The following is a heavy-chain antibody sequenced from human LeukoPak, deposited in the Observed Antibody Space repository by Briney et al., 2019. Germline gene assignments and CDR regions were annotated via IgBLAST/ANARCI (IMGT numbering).Heavy chain of an antibody. CDR1: GFTFSSYA. D-gene: IGHD3-22*01. Sequence: GGSLRLSCAASGFTFSSYAMSWVRQAPGKGLEWVSAISGSGGSTYYADSVKGRFTISRDNSKNTLYLQMNSLRAEDTAVYYCAKPEPYYYDSSGPSEPIFGYWGQGTLVTVSS. CDR3: AKPEPYYYDSSGPSEPIFGY. V-gene: IGHV3-23*01. J-gene: IGHJ4*02. CDR2: ISGSGGST.